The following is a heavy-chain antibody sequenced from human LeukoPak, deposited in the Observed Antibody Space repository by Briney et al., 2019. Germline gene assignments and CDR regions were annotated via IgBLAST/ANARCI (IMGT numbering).Heavy chain of an antibody. CDR1: GNSISSGVTY. J-gene: IGHJ4*02. D-gene: IGHD3-22*01. CDR2: IYTSGST. Sequence: SETLSLTCTVSGNSISSGVTYWSWIRQPPGKGLEWIGRIYTSGSTNYNPSLKSRVTISGDTSKNQFSLRLSSVTAADTAVYYCARASYSYDINGWVPFDYWGQGTLVTVSS. CDR3: ARASYSYDINGWVPFDY. V-gene: IGHV4-61*02.